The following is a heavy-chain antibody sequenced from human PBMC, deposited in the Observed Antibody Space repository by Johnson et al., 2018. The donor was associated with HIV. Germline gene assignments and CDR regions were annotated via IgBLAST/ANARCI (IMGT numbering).Heavy chain of an antibody. D-gene: IGHD4-23*01. CDR1: GFTFSSYG. Sequence: VESGGGVVQPGRSLRLSCVGSGFTFSSYGMHWVRQAPGKGLEWVSGISCNSGSIGYADSVKGRFTISRDNAKNSLYLQMNSLGAEDTALYYCAKDITVVPQCGAFDIWGQGTMVTVSS. CDR2: ISCNSGSI. J-gene: IGHJ3*02. V-gene: IGHV3-9*01. CDR3: AKDITVVPQCGAFDI.